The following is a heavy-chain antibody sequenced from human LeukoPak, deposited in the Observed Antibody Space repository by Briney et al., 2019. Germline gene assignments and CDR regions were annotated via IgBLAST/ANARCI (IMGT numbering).Heavy chain of an antibody. J-gene: IGHJ4*02. CDR1: GFTFSSYA. D-gene: IGHD6-13*01. CDR2: ISGSGGST. Sequence: GSLRLSCAASGFTFSSYAMSWVRQAPGKGLEWVSAISGSGGSTYYADSVKGRFTISRDNSKNTVYLQMNSLRAEDTAVYYCAKASSSWYYFDYWGQGTLVTVSS. V-gene: IGHV3-23*01. CDR3: AKASSSWYYFDY.